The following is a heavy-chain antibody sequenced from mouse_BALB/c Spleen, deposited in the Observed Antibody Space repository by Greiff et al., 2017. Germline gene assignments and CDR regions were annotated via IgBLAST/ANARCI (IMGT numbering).Heavy chain of an antibody. Sequence: EVKVVESGGGLVQPGGSLRLSCATSGFTFSDFYMEWVRQPPGKRLEWIAASRNKANDYTTEYSASVKGRFIVSRDTSQSILYLQMNALRAEDTAIYYCARDAYSLAFAYWGQGTLVTVSA. CDR1: GFTFSDFY. CDR3: ARDAYSLAFAY. J-gene: IGHJ3*01. CDR2: SRNKANDYTT. V-gene: IGHV7-1*02.